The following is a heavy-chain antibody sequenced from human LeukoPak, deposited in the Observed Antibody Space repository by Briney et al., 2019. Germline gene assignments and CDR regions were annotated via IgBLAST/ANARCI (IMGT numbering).Heavy chain of an antibody. CDR3: AKAGSMATWTYFDY. V-gene: IGHV3-33*06. J-gene: IGHJ4*02. CDR1: GFTFSSYG. D-gene: IGHD5-12*01. Sequence: GRSLRLSCAASGFTFSSYGMHWVRQAPGKGLEWVAVIWYDGSNKYYADSVKGRFTISRDNSKNTLYLQMNSLRAEDTAVYYCAKAGSMATWTYFDYWGQGTLVTVSS. CDR2: IWYDGSNK.